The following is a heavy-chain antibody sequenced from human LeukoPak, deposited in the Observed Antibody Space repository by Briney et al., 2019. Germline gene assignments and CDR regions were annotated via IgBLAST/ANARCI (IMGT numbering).Heavy chain of an antibody. D-gene: IGHD3-22*01. J-gene: IGHJ4*02. V-gene: IGHV3-21*01. CDR3: ARGDSDYYDTRGYAFEY. Sequence: GGSLRLSCAGSGFIFTSFSMNWVRQAPGKGLEWVSSITGNSAYTHYADSVRGRFTISRDNSENSLYLQLNNLRVEDTALYYCARGDSDYYDTRGYAFEYWGQGTLVAVSS. CDR1: GFIFTSFS. CDR2: ITGNSAYT.